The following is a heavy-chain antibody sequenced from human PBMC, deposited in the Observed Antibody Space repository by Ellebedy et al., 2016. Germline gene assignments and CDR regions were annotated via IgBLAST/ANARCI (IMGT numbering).Heavy chain of an antibody. CDR1: GFTFSSYA. CDR2: ISGSGDNT. CDR3: AKDPREWLVRGYFDY. V-gene: IGHV3-23*01. J-gene: IGHJ4*02. Sequence: GGSLRLSCAASGFTFSSYAMSWVRQAPGEGLEWVSVISGSGDNTYYANSVKGRLTISRDNSKNPLYLQMNSLRAEDTAVYYCAKDPREWLVRGYFDYWGQGTLVTVSS. D-gene: IGHD6-19*01.